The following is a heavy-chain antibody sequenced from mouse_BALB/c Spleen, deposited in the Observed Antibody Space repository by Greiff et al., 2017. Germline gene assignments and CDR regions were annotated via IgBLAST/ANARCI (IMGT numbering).Heavy chain of an antibody. CDR3: ARGFYDGYHYAMDY. D-gene: IGHD2-3*01. V-gene: IGHV5-4*02. CDR1: GFTFSDYY. CDR2: ISDGGSYT. Sequence: EVKLVESGGGLVKPGGSLKLSCAASGFTFSDYYMYWVRQTPEKRLEWVATISDGGSYTYYPDSVKGRFTISRDNAKNNLYLQMSSLKSEDTAMYYCARGFYDGYHYAMDYWGQGTSVTVSS. J-gene: IGHJ4*01.